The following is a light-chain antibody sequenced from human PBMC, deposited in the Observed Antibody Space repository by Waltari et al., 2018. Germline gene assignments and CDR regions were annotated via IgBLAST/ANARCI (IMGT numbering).Light chain of an antibody. CDR1: QGIRYD. CDR2: AAS. J-gene: IGKJ1*01. V-gene: IGKV1-6*01. Sequence: AIQMTQSPSSLSASVGDRVTITCRASQGIRYDLAWYQQKQGKAPKILIFAASSLQSGVPSRFSGSGSGADFTLTISSLQPGDFATYFCLQDYNYPWTFGQGTKVEIK. CDR3: LQDYNYPWT.